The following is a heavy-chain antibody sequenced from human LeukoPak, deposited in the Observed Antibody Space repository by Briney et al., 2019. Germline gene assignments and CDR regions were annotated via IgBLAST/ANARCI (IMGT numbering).Heavy chain of an antibody. CDR1: GGSFSGYY. CDR3: ARVRLRTRDAFDI. D-gene: IGHD4-17*01. J-gene: IGHJ3*02. Sequence: SETLSLTCAVYGGSFSGYYWSWIRQPPGKGLEWIGYIYYSGSTYYNPSLKSRVTISVDTSKNQFSLKLSSVTAADTAVYYCARVRLRTRDAFDIWGQGTMVTVSS. V-gene: IGHV4-30-4*01. CDR2: IYYSGST.